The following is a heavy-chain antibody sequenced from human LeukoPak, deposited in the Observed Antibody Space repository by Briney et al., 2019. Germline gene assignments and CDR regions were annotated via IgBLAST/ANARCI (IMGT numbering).Heavy chain of an antibody. CDR1: GYTFTSYD. V-gene: IGHV1-8*01. CDR3: ARAQTRHYYGSGSYYSY. J-gene: IGHJ4*02. Sequence: ASVKVSCKASGYTFTSYDINWVRQATGQGLEWMGWMNPNSGNTGYAQKFQGRVTMTRNTSISTAYMELSRLRSEDTAVYYCARAQTRHYYGSGSYYSYWGQGTLVTVSS. CDR2: MNPNSGNT. D-gene: IGHD3-10*01.